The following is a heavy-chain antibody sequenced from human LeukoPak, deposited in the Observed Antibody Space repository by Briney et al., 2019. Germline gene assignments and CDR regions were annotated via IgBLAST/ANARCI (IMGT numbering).Heavy chain of an antibody. J-gene: IGHJ6*02. CDR1: GGSFSGYV. D-gene: IGHD1-26*01. V-gene: IGHV4-34*01. Sequence: SETLSLTCAVYGGSFSGYVWNWIRQLPGKGPEWIGEINQSGSTNCNPSLKSRVTISVDTSKNQFALKLGSVTAADTAVYFCATSNSGSNRYGMDVWGQGTTVTVSS. CDR3: ATSNSGSNRYGMDV. CDR2: INQSGST.